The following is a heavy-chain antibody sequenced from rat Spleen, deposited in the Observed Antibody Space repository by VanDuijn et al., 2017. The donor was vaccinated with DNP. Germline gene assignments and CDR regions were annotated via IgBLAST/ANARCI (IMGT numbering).Heavy chain of an antibody. Sequence: EVQLVESGGGLVRPGRSLKLSCAASGFSFSDYYLAWVRQTPTKGLEWVAYISSDGGTSYYGDSVKGRFTISRDNAKSTLYLQMDSLRSEDTATYYCTTYNSGFNWFAYWGQGTLVTVSS. CDR1: GFSFSDYY. CDR2: ISSDGGTS. D-gene: IGHD4-3*01. V-gene: IGHV5-20*01. J-gene: IGHJ3*01. CDR3: TTYNSGFNWFAY.